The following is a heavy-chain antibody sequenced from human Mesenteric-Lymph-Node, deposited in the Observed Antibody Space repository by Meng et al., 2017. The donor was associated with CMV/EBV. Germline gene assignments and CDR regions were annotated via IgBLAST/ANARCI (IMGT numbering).Heavy chain of an antibody. D-gene: IGHD6-6*01. CDR2: IYYSGST. V-gene: IGHV4-39*07. J-gene: IGHJ4*02. Sequence: SETLSLTCTVSGGSISSSSYYWGWIRQPPGKGLEWIGSIYYSGSTYYNPSLKSRVTISVDTSKNQFSLKLSSVTAADTAVYYCARGRTRGARAAGRPFLPADYWGQGTLVTVSS. CDR1: GGSISSSSYY. CDR3: ARGRTRGARAAGRPFLPADY.